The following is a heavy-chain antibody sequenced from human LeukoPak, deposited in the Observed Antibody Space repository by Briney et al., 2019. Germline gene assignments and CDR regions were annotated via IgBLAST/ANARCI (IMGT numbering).Heavy chain of an antibody. D-gene: IGHD3-10*01. J-gene: IGHJ1*01. CDR3: ARGGVPAYYGSDSLQH. CDR2: ISSSSSTI. Sequence: GGSLRLSCAASGFTFSSYSMNWVRQAPGKGLEWVSYISSSSSTIYYADSVKGRFTISRDNAKNSLYLQMNSLRAEDTAVYYCARGGVPAYYGSDSLQHWGQGTLVTVSS. CDR1: GFTFSSYS. V-gene: IGHV3-48*01.